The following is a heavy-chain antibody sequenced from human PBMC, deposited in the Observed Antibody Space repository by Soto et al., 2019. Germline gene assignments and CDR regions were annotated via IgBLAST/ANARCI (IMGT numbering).Heavy chain of an antibody. J-gene: IGHJ4*02. V-gene: IGHV3-23*01. CDR1: RFTFTTYA. CDR3: AKNWDTTFSSSSH. CDR2: ISGSGGST. Sequence: EVQLLESGGGLVQPGGSLRLSCAASRFTFTTYAMSWVRQAPGKGLEWVSAISGSGGSTYYTDSVKGRFTISRDNSKNTLYLQMNRLRAEDTAVYYCAKNWDTTFSSSSHWGQGTLVTVSS. D-gene: IGHD6-6*01.